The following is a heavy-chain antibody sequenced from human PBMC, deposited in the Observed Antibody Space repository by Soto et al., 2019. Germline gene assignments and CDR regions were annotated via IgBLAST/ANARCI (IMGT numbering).Heavy chain of an antibody. CDR2: INAGNGNT. CDR3: ARDPVYVDIVATMRLDY. J-gene: IGHJ4*02. Sequence: GASVKVSCKASGYTFTSYAMHWVRQAPGQRLEWMGWINAGNGNTKYSQKFQGRVTITRDTSASTAYMELSSLRSEDTAVYYCARDPVYVDIVATMRLDYWGQGTLVTVSS. CDR1: GYTFTSYA. D-gene: IGHD5-12*01. V-gene: IGHV1-3*01.